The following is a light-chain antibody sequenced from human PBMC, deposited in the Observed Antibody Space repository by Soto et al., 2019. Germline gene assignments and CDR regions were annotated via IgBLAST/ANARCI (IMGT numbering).Light chain of an antibody. J-gene: IGKJ1*01. CDR1: QGISTY. CDR2: AAS. CDR3: QQSYSTTWT. Sequence: DIQMTPSPSSLSSSVGDRVTLTYWASQGISTYLNWYQQKPGKAPKLLIYAASSLQSGVPSRFSGSGSETDFTLTVSSLQPEDFASYSCQQSYSTTWTVGQGTKVDIK. V-gene: IGKV1-39*01.